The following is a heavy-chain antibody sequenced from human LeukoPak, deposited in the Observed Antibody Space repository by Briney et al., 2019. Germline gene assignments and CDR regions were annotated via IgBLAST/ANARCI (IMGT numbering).Heavy chain of an antibody. Sequence: GGSLRLSCAASGFTFSSYSMNWVRQAPGKGLEWVSYISSSSSTIYYADSVKGRFTISRGNAKNSLYLQMNSLRDEDTAVYYCASRLVTAGGWFDPWGQGTLVTVSS. CDR1: GFTFSSYS. J-gene: IGHJ5*02. V-gene: IGHV3-48*02. CDR3: ASRLVTAGGWFDP. D-gene: IGHD2-21*02. CDR2: ISSSSSTI.